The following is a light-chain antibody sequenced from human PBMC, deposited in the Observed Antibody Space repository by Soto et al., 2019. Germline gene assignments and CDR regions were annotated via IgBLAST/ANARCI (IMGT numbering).Light chain of an antibody. V-gene: IGKV1-5*03. CDR2: KAS. CDR3: QQYNSYPYT. CDR1: QSISNW. J-gene: IGKJ2*01. Sequence: DIQMTQSPSTLSASIGDRVTITCRASQSISNWLAWYQQKPGKAPKVLIYKASSLESGVPSTFSGSGSVTEFTLTISSLQPDDFAIYFCQQYNSYPYTFGQGTKLQIK.